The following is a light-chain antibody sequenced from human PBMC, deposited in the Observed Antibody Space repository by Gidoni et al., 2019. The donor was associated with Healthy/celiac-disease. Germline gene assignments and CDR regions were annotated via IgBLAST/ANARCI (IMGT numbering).Light chain of an antibody. V-gene: IGKV3-20*01. CDR1: QSVSSTY. J-gene: IGKJ1*01. CDR2: GAS. CDR3: QQGA. Sequence: EIVLTQSPGTQSLSPGERATPSCTASQSVSSTYLAWYQQKPGQAPRLLIYGASSGVTGAPDRFSGSGSGTDFTLTISRLEPEDFAVYYCQQGAFGQGTKVEMK.